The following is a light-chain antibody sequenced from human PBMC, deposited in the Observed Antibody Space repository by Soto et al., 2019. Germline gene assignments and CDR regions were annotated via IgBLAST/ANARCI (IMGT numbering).Light chain of an antibody. CDR1: SSDVGGYNY. CDR3: SSYSGTNYHYV. V-gene: IGLV2-8*01. J-gene: IGLJ1*01. CDR2: EVS. Sequence: QPVLTQPASGSGFFGQSGSISYTGTSSDVGGYNYVSWYQQHPGKAPKLMIYEVSERPSGVPDRLSGSKSGNTASLTVSGLQADDEADYYCSSYSGTNYHYVFGTG.